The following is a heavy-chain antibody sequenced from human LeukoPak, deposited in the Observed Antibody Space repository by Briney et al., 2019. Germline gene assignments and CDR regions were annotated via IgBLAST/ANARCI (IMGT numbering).Heavy chain of an antibody. CDR3: ARGDSSGYKPFDY. CDR1: GGSISSGSYY. CDR2: IYTSGST. J-gene: IGHJ4*02. D-gene: IGHD3-22*01. V-gene: IGHV4-61*02. Sequence: PSETLSLTCTVSGGSISSGSYYWSWIRQPAGKGLEWIGRIYTSGSTNYNPSLKSRVTMSVDTSKNQFSLKLSSVTAADTAVYCCARGDSSGYKPFDYWGQGTLVTVSS.